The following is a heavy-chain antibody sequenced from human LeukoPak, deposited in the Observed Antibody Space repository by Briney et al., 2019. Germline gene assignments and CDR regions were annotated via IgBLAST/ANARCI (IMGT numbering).Heavy chain of an antibody. D-gene: IGHD5-24*01. CDR2: MKEDGSEK. CDR3: ARGKWLQPGLYYFDY. CDR1: GFIFSSYW. Sequence: GGSLRLSCAASGFIFSSYWMSWVRQAPGKGLEWVATMKEDGSEKYYGDSVKGRFTISRDNAKNSMYLQMDSLRVEDTAVYYCARGKWLQPGLYYFDYWGQGTLVTVSS. V-gene: IGHV3-7*04. J-gene: IGHJ4*02.